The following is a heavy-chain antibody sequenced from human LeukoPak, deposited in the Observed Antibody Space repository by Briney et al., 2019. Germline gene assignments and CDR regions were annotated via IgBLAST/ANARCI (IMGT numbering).Heavy chain of an antibody. J-gene: IGHJ3*02. Sequence: PGGSLRLSXAASGFTFDDYAMHWVRQAPGKGLEWVSGISWNSGSIGYADSVKGRFTISRDNAKNSLYLQMNSLRAEDMALYYCAQAVVATTTSAFDIWGQGTMVTVSS. CDR1: GFTFDDYA. V-gene: IGHV3-9*03. CDR2: ISWNSGSI. D-gene: IGHD5-12*01. CDR3: AQAVVATTTSAFDI.